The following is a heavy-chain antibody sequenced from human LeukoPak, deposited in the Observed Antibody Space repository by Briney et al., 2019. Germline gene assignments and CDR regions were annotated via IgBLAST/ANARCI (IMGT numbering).Heavy chain of an antibody. CDR1: GYTFIDHY. V-gene: IGHV1-2*02. Sequence: ASVKVSRKPSGYTFIDHYLHWVRQAPGQGLESLGWIDPDTGDTNYPQKFQGRVTMSRDTSISTAYMELNRLRSDDTAVYYCARAGHNSNSGGYDFWGLGTLVTVSS. J-gene: IGHJ4*02. CDR2: IDPDTGDT. D-gene: IGHD3-22*01. CDR3: ARAGHNSNSGGYDF.